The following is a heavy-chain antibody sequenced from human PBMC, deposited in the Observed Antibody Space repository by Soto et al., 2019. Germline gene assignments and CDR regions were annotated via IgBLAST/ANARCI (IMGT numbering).Heavy chain of an antibody. CDR1: GGSFSGYD. CDR3: ARQNPAQGYYYGMDV. J-gene: IGHJ6*02. V-gene: IGHV4-34*01. Sequence: SETLSLTCAVYGGSFSGYDWTWIRQPPGTGLEWIGEINHSGSTNYNPSLKSRVTVSVDTSKNQFSLKLSSVTAAETAVYYCARQNPAQGYYYGMDVWGQGTTVTVSS. CDR2: INHSGST.